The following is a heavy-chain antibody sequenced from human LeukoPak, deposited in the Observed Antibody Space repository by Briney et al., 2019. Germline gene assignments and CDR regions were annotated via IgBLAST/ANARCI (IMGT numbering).Heavy chain of an antibody. CDR3: ARRIAGDGSHAFDI. D-gene: IGHD6-19*01. J-gene: IGHJ3*02. CDR1: GFTFSSYW. Sequence: GGSLRLSCAASGFTFSSYWMGWMRQAPGKGLEWVSYTRNSDNNMFYADSVKGRFTISRDNAKYSVYLQMNSLRAEDTAVYYCARRIAGDGSHAFDIWGRGTMVTVSS. V-gene: IGHV3-11*01. CDR2: TRNSDNNM.